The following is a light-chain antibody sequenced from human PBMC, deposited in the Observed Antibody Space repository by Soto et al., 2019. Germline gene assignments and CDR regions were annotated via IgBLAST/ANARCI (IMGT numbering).Light chain of an antibody. J-gene: IGKJ4*01. Sequence: EVVMTQSPATVSVSPGERATLSCRASQSVSSNLAWYRQKPGQATRLLMYGASTRDTSISDRVSGSGSGTEFTLTISSLQSEDVAVYYCQQYNKWPLTFGGGTKVDIK. CDR1: QSVSSN. V-gene: IGKV3-15*01. CDR3: QQYNKWPLT. CDR2: GAS.